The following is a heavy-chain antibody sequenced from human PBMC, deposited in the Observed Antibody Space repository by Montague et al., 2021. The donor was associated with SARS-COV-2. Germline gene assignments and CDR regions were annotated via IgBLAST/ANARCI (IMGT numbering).Heavy chain of an antibody. CDR1: GDSVSSHIAT. CDR2: TYYRSKWYN. D-gene: IGHD2-21*02. CDR3: ARAYCGGDCYFYWYFDL. J-gene: IGHJ2*01. V-gene: IGHV6-1*01. Sequence: CAISGDSVSSHIATWNWIRQSPSRGLEWLGRTYYRSKWYNDYAVSVKSRVIINPDTSNNRISLQLNSVTPEDTAVYYHARAYCGGDCYFYWYFDLWGRGTLVTVSS.